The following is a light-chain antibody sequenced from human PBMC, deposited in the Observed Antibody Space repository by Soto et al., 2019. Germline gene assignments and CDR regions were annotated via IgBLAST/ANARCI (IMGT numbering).Light chain of an antibody. J-gene: IGKJ1*01. V-gene: IGKV1-13*02. CDR3: QQYNSYLWT. CDR1: QGITSA. CDR2: EAS. Sequence: AIQLTQSPSSLSASVRDRVTITCRASQGITSALAWWQKKPGSPPKLLIYEASNLETGVPSRFSRSVCRTDFSFIISSLQPDDFKTYYSQQYNSYLWTFGQGTKVDI.